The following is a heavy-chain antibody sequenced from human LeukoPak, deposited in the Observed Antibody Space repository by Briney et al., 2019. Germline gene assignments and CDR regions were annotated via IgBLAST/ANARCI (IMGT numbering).Heavy chain of an antibody. CDR2: IYHSGST. CDR1: GYSISSGYY. Sequence: PSETLSLTCTVSGYSISSGYYWGWIRQPPGKGLEWIGSIYHSGSTYYNPSLKSRVTISVDTSKNQFSLKLSSVTAADTAVYYCARARVSLFDRLRSSRGYFDYWGQGTLVTVSA. CDR3: ARARVSLFDRLRSSRGYFDY. V-gene: IGHV4-38-2*02. D-gene: IGHD3-16*01. J-gene: IGHJ4*02.